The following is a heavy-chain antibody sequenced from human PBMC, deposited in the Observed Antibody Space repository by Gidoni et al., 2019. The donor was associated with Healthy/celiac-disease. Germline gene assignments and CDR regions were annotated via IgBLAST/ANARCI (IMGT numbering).Heavy chain of an antibody. CDR3: ACAYDSSGYYGAFDI. V-gene: IGHV2-26*04. J-gene: IGHJ3*02. CDR1: GFSLSNARMG. CDR2: IFSNDEK. D-gene: IGHD3-22*01. Sequence: QVTLKESCPVLVTPTETLTLTCTVPGFSLSNARMGVSWIRQPPGKALEWLAHIFSNDEKSYSTSLKSRLTISKDTSKSQVVLTMTNMDPVDTATYYCACAYDSSGYYGAFDIWGQGTMVTVSS.